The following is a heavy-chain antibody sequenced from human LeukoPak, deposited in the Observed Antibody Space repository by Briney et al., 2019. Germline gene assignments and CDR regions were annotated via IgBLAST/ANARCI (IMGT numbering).Heavy chain of an antibody. CDR3: ARQNYSSSLFDY. D-gene: IGHD6-13*01. CDR2: IYYSGST. V-gene: IGHV4-59*08. Sequence: SETLSLTCTVSGGSISSYYWSWIRQFPGKGLEWIGYIYYSGSTSYNPSLKSRVSISVDMSKNQFSLKLSSVTAADTAVHYCARQNYSSSLFDYWGQGTLVTVSS. J-gene: IGHJ4*02. CDR1: GGSISSYY.